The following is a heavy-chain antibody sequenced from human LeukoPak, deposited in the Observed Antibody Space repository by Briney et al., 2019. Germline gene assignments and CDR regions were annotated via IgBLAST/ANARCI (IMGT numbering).Heavy chain of an antibody. CDR3: ARGANDYGDYGY. CDR1: GYTFTSYD. J-gene: IGHJ4*02. V-gene: IGHV1-8*01. Sequence: ASVKVSCKASGYTFTSYDINWVRQATGQGLEWMGWMYPNSGNTGYAQKFQGRVTMTRNTSISTAYMELSSLRSEDTAVYYCARGANDYGDYGYWGQGTLVTVSS. D-gene: IGHD4-17*01. CDR2: MYPNSGNT.